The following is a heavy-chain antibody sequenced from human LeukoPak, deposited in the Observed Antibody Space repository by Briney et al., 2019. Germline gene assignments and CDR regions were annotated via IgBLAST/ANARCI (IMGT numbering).Heavy chain of an antibody. CDR2: ISPKNGGT. V-gene: IGHV1-2*02. D-gene: IGHD3-3*01. CDR1: GYTFNAYY. CDR3: ARGSPASGRFPFEH. J-gene: IGHJ4*02. Sequence: GASVKVSCKTSGYTFNAYYIHWVRQAPGQGLEWMGWISPKNGGTKYAEKFQGRITITKDTSISSAYMEMTRLTSDDTAVYYCARGSPASGRFPFEHWSQGTLVTVSS.